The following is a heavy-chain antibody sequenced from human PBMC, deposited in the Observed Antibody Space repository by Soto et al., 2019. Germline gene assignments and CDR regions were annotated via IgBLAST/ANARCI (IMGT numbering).Heavy chain of an antibody. CDR2: IIPIFGTA. CDR1: GGTFSSYA. CDR3: ARRYCSGDSCYYYGMDV. Sequence: QVQLVQSGAEVKKPGSSVKVSCKASGGTFSSYAISWVRQAPGQGLEWMGGIIPIFGTANYAQKFQGRVTITADESTSTDDMELSGLRSEDTAVYYCARRYCSGDSCYYYGMDVWGQGTTVTVSS. V-gene: IGHV1-69*12. J-gene: IGHJ6*02. D-gene: IGHD2-15*01.